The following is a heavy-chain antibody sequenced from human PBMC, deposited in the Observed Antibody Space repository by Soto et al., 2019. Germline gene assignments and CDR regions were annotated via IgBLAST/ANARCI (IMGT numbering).Heavy chain of an antibody. CDR1: GFTFSSYA. CDR3: AKWGQGWIG. Sequence: EVQLLESGGGLVQPGGSLRLSCTASGFTFSSYAMSWVRQAPGKGQEWVSAISGSGGSTYYADSVKGRFTISRDNSKTTLYLQMNSPRAEDTAVYYCAKWGQGWIGWGQGTLVTVSS. D-gene: IGHD3-16*01. J-gene: IGHJ4*02. V-gene: IGHV3-23*01. CDR2: ISGSGGST.